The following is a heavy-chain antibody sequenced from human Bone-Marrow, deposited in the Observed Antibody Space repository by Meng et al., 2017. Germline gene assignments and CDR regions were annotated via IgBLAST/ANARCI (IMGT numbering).Heavy chain of an antibody. J-gene: IGHJ4*02. V-gene: IGHV4-34*01. D-gene: IGHD2-15*01. CDR3: ARGRVVAATNPKFDY. CDR1: GGSFRRYY. Sequence: HVQLQQEGRGLCKPSGALSLTCAADGGSFRRYYWSGIRQPPGKGLEWIGEINHRGSTNYNPSLKSRVTISVDTSKKQFSLKLSSVTAADTAVYYCARGRVVAATNPKFDYWGQGTLVTVSS. CDR2: INHRGST.